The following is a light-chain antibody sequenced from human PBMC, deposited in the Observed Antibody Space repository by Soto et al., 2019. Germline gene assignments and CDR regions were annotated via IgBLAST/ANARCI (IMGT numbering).Light chain of an antibody. CDR3: CSSAGSRWV. CDR1: SSDVGSFNL. Sequence: QSALTQPASVSGSPGQSITFSCTGTSSDVGSFNLVSWYQQHPGKAPKLIIYEVDKWSSGVSNRFSGSKSGNTASLTISGLQAEDGAHYFCCSSAGSRWVFGGGTKLTVL. CDR2: EVD. J-gene: IGLJ3*02. V-gene: IGLV2-23*02.